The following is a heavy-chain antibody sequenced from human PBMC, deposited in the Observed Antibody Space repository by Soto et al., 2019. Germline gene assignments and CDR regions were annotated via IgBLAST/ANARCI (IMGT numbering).Heavy chain of an antibody. CDR3: APWHEREHAYDV. J-gene: IGHJ3*01. Sequence: GGSLRLSCAASGLTVSGKKYVAWVRQAPGKGLEWVSALYDVDGSFYADSVKGRFTTSSDSSKTTVYLQMNGLRPDDTAVYYCAPWHEREHAYDVWGQGTKVTVSS. CDR2: LYDVDGS. CDR1: GLTVSGKKY. D-gene: IGHD1-1*01. V-gene: IGHV3-53*01.